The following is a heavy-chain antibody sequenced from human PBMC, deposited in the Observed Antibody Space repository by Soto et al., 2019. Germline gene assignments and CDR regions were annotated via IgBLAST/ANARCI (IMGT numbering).Heavy chain of an antibody. D-gene: IGHD6-19*01. J-gene: IGHJ4*02. CDR3: TPLALKYSSGWYEFSD. CDR1: GFTFSNVW. CDR2: IKSKTDGGST. Sequence: EVQLVESGGGLVKPGGSLRLSCAASGFTFSNVWMNWVRQAPGKGLEWVGRIKSKTDGGSTDYAAPVKGRFTISRDDSINTLYLQMNSLKTEHTAVYYCTPLALKYSSGWYEFSDWGQGTLVTVSS. V-gene: IGHV3-15*07.